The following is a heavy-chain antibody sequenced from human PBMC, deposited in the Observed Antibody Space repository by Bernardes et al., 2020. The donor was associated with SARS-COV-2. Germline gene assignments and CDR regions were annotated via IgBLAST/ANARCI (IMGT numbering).Heavy chain of an antibody. CDR2: IYHTGTA. CDR1: GASITSFY. V-gene: IGHV4-59*01. J-gene: IGHJ3*01. D-gene: IGHD2-21*02. Sequence: ETLSLTCIVSGASITSFYWSWIRQPPGKALEWIGNIYHTGTANYNPSLKSRVTLSIDPSKNQVSLSLRSLTAADTAMYYCATWGVTAREPPTIFDVWGQGTQLTVSS. CDR3: ATWGVTAREPPTIFDV.